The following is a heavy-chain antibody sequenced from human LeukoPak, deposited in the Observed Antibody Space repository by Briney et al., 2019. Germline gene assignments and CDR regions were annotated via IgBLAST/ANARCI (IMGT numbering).Heavy chain of an antibody. V-gene: IGHV1-46*01. CDR2: INPSGGST. CDR3: ARAQSEGYCSSTSCYKRYYMDV. Sequence: GASVKVSCKASGYTFTSYYMHWVRQAPGQGLEWMGIINPSGGSTSYAQKFQGRVTITADESTSTAYMELSSLRSEDTAVYYCARAQSEGYCSSTSCYKRYYMDVWGKGTTVTVSS. CDR1: GYTFTSYY. J-gene: IGHJ6*03. D-gene: IGHD2-2*02.